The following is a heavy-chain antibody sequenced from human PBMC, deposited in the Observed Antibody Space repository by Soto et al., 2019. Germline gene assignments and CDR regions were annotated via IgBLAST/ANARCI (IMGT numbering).Heavy chain of an antibody. J-gene: IGHJ5*02. CDR1: GFTFSSYA. D-gene: IGHD6-19*01. Sequence: GGSLRLSCAASGFTFSSYAMHWVRQAPGKGLEWVAVISYDGSNKYYADSVKGRFTISRDNSKNTLYLQMNSLRAEDTAVYYCAREDRVAVAGMSFGLYWFDPWGQGTLVTVSS. CDR2: ISYDGSNK. V-gene: IGHV3-30-3*01. CDR3: AREDRVAVAGMSFGLYWFDP.